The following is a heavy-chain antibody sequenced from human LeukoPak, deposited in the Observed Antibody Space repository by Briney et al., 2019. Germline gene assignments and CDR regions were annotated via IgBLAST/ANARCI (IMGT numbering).Heavy chain of an antibody. V-gene: IGHV6-1*01. CDR2: TYYRSKWYN. J-gene: IGHJ5*02. D-gene: IGHD6-6*01. CDR3: ARDLDSSHSWFDP. Sequence: SQTLSLTCAISGDSVSSNSAAWNWMRQSPSRGLEWLGRTYYRSKWYNEYALSVKTRITISPDTSKNQFSLHLNSVTPDDTAVYYCARDLDSSHSWFDPWGQGTLVTVSS. CDR1: GDSVSSNSAA.